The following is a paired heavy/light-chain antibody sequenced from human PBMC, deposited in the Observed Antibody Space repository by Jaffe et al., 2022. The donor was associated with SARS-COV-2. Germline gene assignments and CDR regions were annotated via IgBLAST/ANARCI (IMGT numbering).Heavy chain of an antibody. D-gene: IGHD6-13*01. J-gene: IGHJ4*02. CDR1: GFTFDEYS. Sequence: EIQLVESGGAVVQPGGSLRLSCTASGFTFDEYSMHWVRLVPGKGLEWVSLISWEGDSAYYVDSVRGRFTVSRDNSKNSLYLQMNSLRPEDTALYYCAKGGGSIWYHYFHCWGQGTLVTVSS. V-gene: IGHV3-43*01. CDR3: AKGGGSIWYHYFHC. CDR2: ISWEGDSA.
Light chain of an antibody. V-gene: IGKV1-5*03. CDR3: QQYKSDPYT. CDR2: KAS. CDR1: EIVSGN. Sequence: DIQMTQSPSTLSASIGDRVTIICRASEIVSGNLAWYQKKSGKAPKLLIYKASILESGVPSRFSGSRSGTEFTLTITSLQPDDFATYYCQQYKSDPYTFGQGTKLEIK. J-gene: IGKJ2*01.